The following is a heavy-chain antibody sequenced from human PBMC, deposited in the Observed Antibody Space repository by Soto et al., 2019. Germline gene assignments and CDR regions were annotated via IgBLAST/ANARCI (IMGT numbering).Heavy chain of an antibody. CDR2: IYYGGST. V-gene: IGHV4-59*07. Sequence: QVQLQESGPALVRPSDSLSLMCSVSGVPITTFYWSWIRQAPGKGLEYIGYIYYGGSTHYNPALKSRVTMSVDTANNEFSLKLRSVTAADTAAYYCARGQLLRYQYGLDVWGQGTTVIV. CDR1: GVPITTFY. D-gene: IGHD3-10*01. J-gene: IGHJ6*02. CDR3: ARGQLLRYQYGLDV.